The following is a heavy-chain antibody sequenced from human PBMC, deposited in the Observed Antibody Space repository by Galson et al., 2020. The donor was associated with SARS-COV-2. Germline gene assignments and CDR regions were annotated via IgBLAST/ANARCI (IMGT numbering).Heavy chain of an antibody. CDR1: GFTFSTCG. Sequence: GGSLRLSCVGSGFTFSTCGMQWVRQAPGKGLEWVALISYDGVNKYYADSVKGRFTISSDNYKNTLYLQMNSLRAEDTAVYYCAKEYNTGWYFTYYIEGWGKGTTVTISS. J-gene: IGHJ6*03. D-gene: IGHD6-19*01. V-gene: IGHV3-30*18. CDR3: AKEYNTGWYFTYYIEG. CDR2: ISYDGVNK.